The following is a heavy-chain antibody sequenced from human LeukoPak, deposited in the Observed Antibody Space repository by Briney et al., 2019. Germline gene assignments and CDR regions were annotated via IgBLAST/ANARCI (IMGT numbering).Heavy chain of an antibody. Sequence: SETLSLTCTVSGGSISSGGYYWSWIRQHPGKGLEWIGYIYYSGSTYYNPSLKSRVTISVDTSKNQFSLKLSSVTAADTAVYYCARAAGISRRAFDIWGQGTMVTVSS. J-gene: IGHJ3*02. V-gene: IGHV4-31*03. D-gene: IGHD1-26*01. CDR1: GGSISSGGYY. CDR3: ARAAGISRRAFDI. CDR2: IYYSGST.